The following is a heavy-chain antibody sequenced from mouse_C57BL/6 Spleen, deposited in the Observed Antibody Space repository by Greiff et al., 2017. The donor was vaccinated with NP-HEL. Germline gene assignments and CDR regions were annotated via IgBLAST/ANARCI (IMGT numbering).Heavy chain of an antibody. CDR3: ARDFITTVNDY. CDR1: GYTFTDYN. Sequence: EVKLMESGPELVKPGASVKMSCKASGYTFTDYNMHWVKQSHGKSLEWIGYINPNNGGTSYNQKFKGKATLTVNKSSSTAYMELRSLTSEDSAVYYCARDFITTVNDYWGQGTTLTVSS. CDR2: INPNNGGT. D-gene: IGHD1-1*01. J-gene: IGHJ2*01. V-gene: IGHV1-22*01.